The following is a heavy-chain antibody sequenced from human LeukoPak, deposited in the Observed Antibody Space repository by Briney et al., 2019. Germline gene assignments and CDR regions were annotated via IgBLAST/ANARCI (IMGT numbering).Heavy chain of an antibody. J-gene: IGHJ4*02. V-gene: IGHV1-18*01. CDR2: ISAYNGNT. CDR1: GYTFTSYG. Sequence: ASVKVSCKASGYTFTSYGISWVRQAPGQGLEWMGWISAYNGNTNYAQKLQGRVTMTTDTSTSTAYMELRSLRSDDTAVYYCARDKYYYDSSGYYFNFDYWGRGTLVTVSS. CDR3: ARDKYYYDSSGYYFNFDY. D-gene: IGHD3-22*01.